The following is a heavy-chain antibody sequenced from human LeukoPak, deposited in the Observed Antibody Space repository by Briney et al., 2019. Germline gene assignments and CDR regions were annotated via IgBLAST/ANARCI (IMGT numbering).Heavy chain of an antibody. J-gene: IGHJ4*02. CDR1: GFTFSDYY. Sequence: GGSLRLSCAASGFTFSDYYMSWIRQAPGKGLEWVSGISGSGGTTYYADSVKGRFTISRDNDKNTLYLQMNSLRVEDTAVYYCAKDRASSTVDGFDYWGQGTLVTVSS. D-gene: IGHD1-26*01. V-gene: IGHV3-23*01. CDR3: AKDRASSTVDGFDY. CDR2: ISGSGGTT.